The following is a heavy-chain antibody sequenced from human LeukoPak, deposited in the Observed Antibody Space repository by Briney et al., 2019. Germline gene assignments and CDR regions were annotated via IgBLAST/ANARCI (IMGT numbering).Heavy chain of an antibody. CDR1: GGSISGGGYS. D-gene: IGHD1-20*01. J-gene: IGHJ5*02. CDR2: IYHSGST. Sequence: SETLSLTCAVSGGSISGGGYSWSWIRQPPGKGLEWIGYIYHSGSTYYNPSLKSRVTISVDRSKNQFSLKLSSVTAADTAVYYCARYITGTTWGTWFDPWGQGTLVTVSS. V-gene: IGHV4-30-2*01. CDR3: ARYITGTTWGTWFDP.